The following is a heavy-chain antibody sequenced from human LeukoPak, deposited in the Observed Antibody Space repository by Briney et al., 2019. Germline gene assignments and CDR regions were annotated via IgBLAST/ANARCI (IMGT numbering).Heavy chain of an antibody. J-gene: IGHJ4*02. CDR3: ARGVWDVATITLGDY. V-gene: IGHV1-46*01. CDR2: INPSGGST. Sequence: GASVKVSCKASGYTFTSYYMHWVRQAPGQGLEWMGIINPSGGSTSYAQKFQGRVTMTRDTSTSTVYMELSSLRSEDAAVYYCARGVWDVATITLGDYWGQGTLVTVSS. D-gene: IGHD5-12*01. CDR1: GYTFTSYY.